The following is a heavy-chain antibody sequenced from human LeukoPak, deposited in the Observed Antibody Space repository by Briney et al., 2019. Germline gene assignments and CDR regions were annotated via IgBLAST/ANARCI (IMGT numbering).Heavy chain of an antibody. CDR1: GGSVTSFSYY. CDR2: IYYSGST. J-gene: IGHJ4*02. D-gene: IGHD3-16*02. V-gene: IGHV4-39*01. CDR3: ARAVGSYYDYIWRSYRPAMYHFHY. Sequence: SSETLSLTCIVSGGSVTSFSYYWGWIRQPPGKGLEWIVCIYYSGSTYDKPYLKSRVTVSVDTSKNQFSLKLSSVTPPDTAVYYCARAVGSYYDYIWRSYRPAMYHFHYWGQGTLVTVSS.